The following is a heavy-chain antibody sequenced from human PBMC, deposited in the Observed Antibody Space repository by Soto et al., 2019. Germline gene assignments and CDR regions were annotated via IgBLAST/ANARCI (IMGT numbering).Heavy chain of an antibody. V-gene: IGHV4-39*01. CDR2: IYSSENT. CDR1: GGSVSSSSYS. CDR3: ARLNGYCISTNWHGYYGMDV. Sequence: QLQVQESGPGLVKPSETLSLTCTVSGGSVSSSSYSWGWIRQSPGKGLEWIGTIYSSENTYYNPSLLRRVTISVDTSKTEFSLRLGSVTAADTAVYYCARLNGYCISTNWHGYYGMDVWGQGTTVTVSS. D-gene: IGHD2-2*03. J-gene: IGHJ6*02.